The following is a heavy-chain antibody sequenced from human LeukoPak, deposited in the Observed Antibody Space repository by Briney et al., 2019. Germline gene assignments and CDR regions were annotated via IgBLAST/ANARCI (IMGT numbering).Heavy chain of an antibody. D-gene: IGHD3-22*01. CDR1: GYTFTGYY. CDR3: ARVKYYYDSSGYRNDAFDI. J-gene: IGHJ3*02. Sequence: ASVKVSCKASGYTFTGYYMHWVRQAPGQGLEWMGWINPNSGGTNYAQKFQGRVTMTTDTSTSTAYMELRSLRSDDTAVYYCARVKYYYDSSGYRNDAFDIWGQGTMVTVSS. CDR2: INPNSGGT. V-gene: IGHV1-2*02.